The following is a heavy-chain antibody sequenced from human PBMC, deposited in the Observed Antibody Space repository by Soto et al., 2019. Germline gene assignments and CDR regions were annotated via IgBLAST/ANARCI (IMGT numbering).Heavy chain of an antibody. CDR2: ISYTGNT. CDR1: GRSISSVGYY. CDR3: ARPNNYWNGYGPFDY. J-gene: IGHJ4*02. V-gene: IGHV4-31*11. Sequence: SETLSLTCAVSGRSISSVGYYWSWVRQHPGKGLELIGSISYTGNTYYNPSLENRLSISLDTSENRFYLRLNSVTAADTAIYYCARPNNYWNGYGPFDYWGQGSLVTVSS. D-gene: IGHD3-3*01.